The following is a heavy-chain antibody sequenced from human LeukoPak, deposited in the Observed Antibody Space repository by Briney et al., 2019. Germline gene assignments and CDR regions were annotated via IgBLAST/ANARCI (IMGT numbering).Heavy chain of an antibody. J-gene: IGHJ4*02. CDR1: GYTFTSND. CDR2: MNPNSGNT. V-gene: IGHV1-8*01. CDR3: ARGGVGGAANDY. Sequence: ASVTVSCKASGYTFTSNDINWVRQAPGQGLEWMGWMNPNSGNTGYAQKFQGRVTMTRNTSISTAYMELSSLRSEDTAVYYCARGGVGGAANDYWGQGTLVTVSS. D-gene: IGHD3-10*01.